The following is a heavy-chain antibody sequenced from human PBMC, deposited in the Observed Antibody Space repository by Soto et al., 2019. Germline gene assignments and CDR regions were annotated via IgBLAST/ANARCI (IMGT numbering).Heavy chain of an antibody. Sequence: SETLSLTCTVSGGSISSYYWSWIRQPPGKGLEWIGYIYYSGSTNYNPSLKSRVTISVDTSKNQFSLKLSSVTAADTAVYYCARHFSSGYDYYYYYYMDVWGKGTTVTVSS. J-gene: IGHJ6*03. CDR2: IYYSGST. V-gene: IGHV4-59*08. CDR3: ARHFSSGYDYYYYYYMDV. CDR1: GGSISSYY. D-gene: IGHD5-12*01.